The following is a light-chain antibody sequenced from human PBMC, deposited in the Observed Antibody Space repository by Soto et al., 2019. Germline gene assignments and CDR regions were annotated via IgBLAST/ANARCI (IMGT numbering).Light chain of an antibody. J-gene: IGKJ2*01. CDR1: QSIRNIY. CDR2: STS. Sequence: IVLTQSPGTLSLSPGERATLSCRASQSIRNIYLAWYQQKPGQAPRLIIYSTSSRAAGIPDRFSGSGSGTDFTLTISRLEPEDLGVFYCHHYAPDTFGQGTKLEI. V-gene: IGKV3-20*01. CDR3: HHYAPDT.